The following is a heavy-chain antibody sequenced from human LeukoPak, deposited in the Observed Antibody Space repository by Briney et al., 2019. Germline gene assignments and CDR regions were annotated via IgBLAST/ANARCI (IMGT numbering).Heavy chain of an antibody. CDR1: GGSISSGGYS. Sequence: KPSQTLSLTCAVSGGSISSGGYSWSWIRQPPGKGLEWIGYIYYSGSTNYNPSLKSRVTISVDTSKNQFSLKLSSVTAADTAVYYCARRVRGYDILTGYYSYYFDYWGQGTLVTVSS. D-gene: IGHD3-9*01. CDR2: IYYSGST. V-gene: IGHV4-61*08. J-gene: IGHJ4*02. CDR3: ARRVRGYDILTGYYSYYFDY.